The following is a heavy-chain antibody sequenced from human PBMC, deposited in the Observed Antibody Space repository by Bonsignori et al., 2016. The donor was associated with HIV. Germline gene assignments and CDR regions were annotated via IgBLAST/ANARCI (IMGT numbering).Heavy chain of an antibody. D-gene: IGHD2-15*01. Sequence: QLQLQESGPGLVKPSETLSLTCTVSGDSISRNDFYWGWIRQPPGKGLDWIANIYPNGNSYYNPALKSRVTISVDTSQNQLSLTVTNLTAADTAVYYCATERGRHAMDVWGPRGPTVIVSS. CDR1: GDSISRNDFY. J-gene: IGHJ6*01. V-gene: IGHV4-39*07. CDR2: IYPNGNS. CDR3: ATERGRHAMDV.